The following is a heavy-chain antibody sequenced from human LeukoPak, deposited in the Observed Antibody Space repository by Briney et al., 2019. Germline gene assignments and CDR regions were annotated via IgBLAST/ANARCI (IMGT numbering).Heavy chain of an antibody. CDR3: ARDEGYYFDS. CDR2: ISRNSTYI. Sequence: PGGSLRLSCAASGFTFSDYIMNCVRQAPGKGLEWVASISRNSTYIHYADSVKGRFTISRDNARNSLFLQMNSLRAEDTAIYYCARDEGYYFDSWGQGTQVTVSS. V-gene: IGHV3-21*01. CDR1: GFTFSDYI. J-gene: IGHJ4*02.